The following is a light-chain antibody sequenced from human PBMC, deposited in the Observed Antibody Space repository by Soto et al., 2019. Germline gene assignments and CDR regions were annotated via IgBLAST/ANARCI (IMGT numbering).Light chain of an antibody. Sequence: EMVMTQSPSILSVSPGESATLSCRASQSVNSNYLAWYQQHPGQPPRLLIYAASTLQSGVPPRFSGSGSGTHFTLTISSLQPEDAATYYCQKYNTAPYTFGQGTRLEIK. J-gene: IGKJ5*01. CDR3: QKYNTAPYT. CDR2: AAS. CDR1: QSVNSN. V-gene: IGKV3-15*01.